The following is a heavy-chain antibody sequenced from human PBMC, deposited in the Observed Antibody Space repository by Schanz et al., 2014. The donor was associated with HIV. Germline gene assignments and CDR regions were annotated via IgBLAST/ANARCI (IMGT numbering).Heavy chain of an antibody. J-gene: IGHJ4*02. D-gene: IGHD3-10*01. V-gene: IGHV3-23*01. CDR1: GFTLSGYT. CDR3: ARVFGRTYGLPDY. CDR2: ISVTGDNT. Sequence: EVQLLESGGGLVLPGGSLRVSCAVSGFTLSGYTMSWVRQAPGKGLEWVSSISVTGDNTYYADSVKGRFTISRDNARTSLYLQMNSLRAEDTAVYYCARVFGRTYGLPDYWGQGTLVTVSS.